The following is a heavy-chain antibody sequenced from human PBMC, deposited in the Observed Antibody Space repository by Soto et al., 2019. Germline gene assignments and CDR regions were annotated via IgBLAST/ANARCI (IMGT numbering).Heavy chain of an antibody. CDR2: ISSNGVGT. D-gene: IGHD6-6*01. V-gene: IGHV3-64*01. CDR3: ARRARPDFYYMDV. J-gene: IGHJ6*03. CDR1: GFTLSVAA. Sequence: EVQLAESGGGLAKPGGSLRLSCAASGFTLSVAAMDWVRQAPGNGMEYVSGISSNGVGTYYANSVQGRFTISRDNSKNTVYLQMGSLRPEDMAVYYCARRARPDFYYMDVWGKGTTVTVSS.